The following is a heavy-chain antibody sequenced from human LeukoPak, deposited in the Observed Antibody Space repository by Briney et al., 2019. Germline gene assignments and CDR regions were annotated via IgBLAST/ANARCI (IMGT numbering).Heavy chain of an antibody. Sequence: ASVKVSCKASGYTFTSYGISWVRQAPGQGLEWMGSISSYNGNTNYAQKLQGRVTMTTDTSTSTAYMKLRSLRSDDTAVYYCARDLTPDTFTGVPCYWGQRTLVTVSS. CDR2: ISSYNGNT. D-gene: IGHD3-16*01. CDR3: ARDLTPDTFTGVPCY. J-gene: IGHJ4*02. V-gene: IGHV1-18*01. CDR1: GYTFTSYG.